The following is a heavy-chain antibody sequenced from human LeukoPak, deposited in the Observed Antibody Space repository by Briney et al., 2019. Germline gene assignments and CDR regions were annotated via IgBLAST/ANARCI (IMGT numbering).Heavy chain of an antibody. CDR1: GGSISSGGYS. CDR2: IYHSGST. CDR3: ARRGVEYYGSGSYYWAFDI. J-gene: IGHJ3*02. Sequence: SETLSLTCAVSGGSISSGGYSWSWIRQPPGKGLEWIGYIYHSGSTYYNPSLKSRVTISVDRSKNQFSLKLSSVTAADTAVYYCARRGVEYYGSGSYYWAFDIWGQGTMVTVSS. V-gene: IGHV4-30-2*01. D-gene: IGHD3-10*01.